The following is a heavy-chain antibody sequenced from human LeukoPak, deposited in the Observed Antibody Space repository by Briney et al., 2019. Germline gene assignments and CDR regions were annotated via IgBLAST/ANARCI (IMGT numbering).Heavy chain of an antibody. CDR3: AGDSDLNYYDSSGYFDY. CDR1: GYTFTSYY. J-gene: IGHJ4*02. D-gene: IGHD3-22*01. V-gene: IGHV1-46*01. Sequence: ASVKVSCKASGYTFTSYYMHWVRQAPGQGLEWMGIINPSGGSTSYAQKFQGKVTMTRDMSTSTVYMELSSLRSEDTAVYYCAGDSDLNYYDSSGYFDYWGQGTLVTVSS. CDR2: INPSGGST.